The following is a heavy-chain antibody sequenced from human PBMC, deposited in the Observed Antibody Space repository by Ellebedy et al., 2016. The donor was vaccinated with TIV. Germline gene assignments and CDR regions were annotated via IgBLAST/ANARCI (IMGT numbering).Heavy chain of an antibody. CDR3: ATFNQYYTYLGV. D-gene: IGHD1-14*01. V-gene: IGHV4-39*01. CDR2: ISNRDRT. CDR1: GDSISSSSDY. Sequence: SETLSLXXSVPGDSISSSSDYWVWIRQPPGKGPEWIGTISNRDRTDYNPSLKSRVFILVDASKNQFFLKLTSVTAADTAVYYCATFNQYYTYLGVWGKGTTVIVSS. J-gene: IGHJ6*03.